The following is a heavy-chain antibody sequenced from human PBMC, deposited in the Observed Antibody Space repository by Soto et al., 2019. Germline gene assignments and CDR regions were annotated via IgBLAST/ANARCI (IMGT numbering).Heavy chain of an antibody. CDR3: ARYRVRVGATRRDELDY. CDR2: ISAYNGNT. D-gene: IGHD1-26*01. J-gene: IGHJ4*02. CDR1: GYTFTSYG. V-gene: IGHV1-18*04. Sequence: QVQLVQSGAEVKKPGASVKVSCKASGYTFTSYGISWVRQAPGQGLEWMGWISAYNGNTNYAQKLQGRVTMTTDTSTSTADMERRSLRSDDTAVYYCARYRVRVGATRRDELDYWGQGTLVTVSS.